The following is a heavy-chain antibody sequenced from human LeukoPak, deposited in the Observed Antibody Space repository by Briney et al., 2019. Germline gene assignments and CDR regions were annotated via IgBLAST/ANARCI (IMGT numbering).Heavy chain of an antibody. V-gene: IGHV1-18*04. J-gene: IGHJ4*02. Sequence: ASVKVSCKASGYTFTSYGISRVRQAPGQGLEWMGWISAYNGNTNYAQKLQGRVTMTTDTSTSTAYMELRSLRSDDTAVYYCARDSQYCSSTSCYGTDDYWGQGTLVTVSS. CDR1: GYTFTSYG. CDR2: ISAYNGNT. D-gene: IGHD2-2*01. CDR3: ARDSQYCSSTSCYGTDDY.